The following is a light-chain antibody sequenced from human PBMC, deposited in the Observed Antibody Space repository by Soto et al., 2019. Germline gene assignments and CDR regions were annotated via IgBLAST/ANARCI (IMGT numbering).Light chain of an antibody. CDR2: VNN. V-gene: IGLV1-40*01. J-gene: IGLJ1*01. CDR3: QSYDSSLSEV. CDR1: SSNIGAGYD. Sequence: QSVLTQPPSVSGAPGQRVTISCTGTSSNIGAGYDVHWYQQLPGTAPKLLIYVNNNRPSGVPDRFSGSKSGTSASLAITGXXXXXXXDYYCQSYDSSLSEVFGTGTKLTVL.